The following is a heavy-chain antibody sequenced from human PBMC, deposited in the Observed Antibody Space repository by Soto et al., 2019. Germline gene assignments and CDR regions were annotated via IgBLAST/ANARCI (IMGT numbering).Heavy chain of an antibody. CDR3: ARVGSNCGGDCYSGYFDY. J-gene: IGHJ4*02. D-gene: IGHD2-21*02. Sequence: SETLSLTCAVSGGSISSGGYSWSWIRQPPGKGLEWIGYIYRSGSTYYNPSLKSRVTISVDRSKNQFSLKLSSVTAADTAVYYCARVGSNCGGDCYSGYFDYWGQGTLVTVSS. CDR2: IYRSGST. CDR1: GGSISSGGYS. V-gene: IGHV4-30-2*01.